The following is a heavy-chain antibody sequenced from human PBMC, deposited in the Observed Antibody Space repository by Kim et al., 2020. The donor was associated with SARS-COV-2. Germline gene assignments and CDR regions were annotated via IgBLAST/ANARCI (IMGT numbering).Heavy chain of an antibody. Sequence: TKYSQKFHSRVTLTWDTSATTAYMELSSLTSEDTAVYYCARDQPHDWFDPWGQGTLVTVSS. CDR3: ARDQPHDWFDP. CDR2: T. J-gene: IGHJ5*02. V-gene: IGHV1-3*01.